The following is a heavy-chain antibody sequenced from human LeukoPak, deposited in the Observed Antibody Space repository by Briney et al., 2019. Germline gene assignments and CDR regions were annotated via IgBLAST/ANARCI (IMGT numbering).Heavy chain of an antibody. V-gene: IGHV3-11*01. Sequence: GGSLRLSCAASGFTFSDYYMSWIRQAPGKGLEWVSYISSSGSTIYYADSVKGRFTISRDNAKNSLYLQMNGLRAEDTAVYYCARVDQYAYSSGHFDYWGQGTLVTVSS. CDR2: ISSSGSTI. D-gene: IGHD6-19*01. CDR1: GFTFSDYY. J-gene: IGHJ4*02. CDR3: ARVDQYAYSSGHFDY.